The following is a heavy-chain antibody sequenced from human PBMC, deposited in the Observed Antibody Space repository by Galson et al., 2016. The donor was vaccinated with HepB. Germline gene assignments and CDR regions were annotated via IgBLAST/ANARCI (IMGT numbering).Heavy chain of an antibody. CDR1: GYSFTSYW. CDR3: ARSGQLLGHNWFDP. V-gene: IGHV5-10-1*01. J-gene: IGHJ5*02. Sequence: QSGAEVKKPGESLRISCKGSGYSFTSYWITWVRQLPGKGLEWMGRIDPSDSHTHYSPSFEGHVTFSVDKSINTAFLQWSSLKASDTAIYYSARSGQLLGHNWFDPWGQGTLVTVSS. CDR2: IDPSDSHT. D-gene: IGHD3-10*01.